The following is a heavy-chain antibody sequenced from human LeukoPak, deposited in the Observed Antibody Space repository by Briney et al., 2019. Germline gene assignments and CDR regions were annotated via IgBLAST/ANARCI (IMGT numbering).Heavy chain of an antibody. CDR1: GYTFTSYG. Sequence: SVKVSCKASGYTFTSYGISRVRQAPGQGLEWMGWISAYNGNTNYAQKLQGRVTMTTDTSTSTAYMELRSLRSDDTAVYYCARGRGGEQGDDHYYFDYWGQGTLVTVSS. CDR2: ISAYNGNT. D-gene: IGHD1-1*01. J-gene: IGHJ4*02. V-gene: IGHV1-18*01. CDR3: ARGRGGEQGDDHYYFDY.